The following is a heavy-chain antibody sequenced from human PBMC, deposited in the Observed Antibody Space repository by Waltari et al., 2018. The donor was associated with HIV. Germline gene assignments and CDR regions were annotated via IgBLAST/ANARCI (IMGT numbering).Heavy chain of an antibody. CDR3: ARDRGNSVAVDY. CDR2: IYTSGST. D-gene: IGHD2-21*02. CDR1: GGSISSGSYH. Sequence: QVQLQESGPGLVKPSQTLSLTCTVSGGSISSGSYHWSWLRPPAGKGLEWIGRIYTSGSTNYNPSLKSRVTISVDTSKNQFSLKLSSVTAADTAVYYCARDRGNSVAVDYWGQGTLVTVSS. V-gene: IGHV4-61*02. J-gene: IGHJ4*02.